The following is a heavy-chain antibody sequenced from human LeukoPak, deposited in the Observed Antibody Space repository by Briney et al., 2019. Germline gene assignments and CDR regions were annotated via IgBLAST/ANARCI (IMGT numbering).Heavy chain of an antibody. Sequence: PSGTLSLTCTVSGYSISSGYFWGWMRQPPGKGLEWIGSIYQSETAHYNPSLKSRVTISIDTSKNQFSLKLSSVTAADTAVYYCASLRDGYNTLFDYWGQGTLVTVSS. V-gene: IGHV4-38-2*02. CDR1: GYSISSGYF. CDR2: IYQSETA. D-gene: IGHD5-24*01. J-gene: IGHJ4*02. CDR3: ASLRDGYNTLFDY.